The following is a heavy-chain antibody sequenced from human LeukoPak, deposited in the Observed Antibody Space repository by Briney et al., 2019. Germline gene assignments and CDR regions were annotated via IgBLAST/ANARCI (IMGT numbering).Heavy chain of an antibody. CDR1: GGSLSIYY. J-gene: IGHJ4*02. D-gene: IGHD3-10*01. CDR2: ISDRGST. V-gene: IGHV4-59*01. Sequence: SETLSLTCTVSGGSLSIYYWSWLRQSPGKGLEWIAFISDRGSTNYIPSLMSRATISMDTSKSQVSLTLNSVTPADAGVYFCARSSSASYHHAFGLWGQGILVTVSP. CDR3: ARSSSASYHHAFGL.